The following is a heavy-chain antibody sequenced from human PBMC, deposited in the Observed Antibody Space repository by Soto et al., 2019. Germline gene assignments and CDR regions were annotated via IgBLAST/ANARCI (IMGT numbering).Heavy chain of an antibody. J-gene: IGHJ5*02. Sequence: ASVRVSCKASGYTFTSYGISWVRQAPGQGLEWMGWISAYNGNTNYAQKLQGRVTVTTDTSTSTAYMELRSLRSDDTAVYYCARGNVLMAYPMSASWFDPWGQGTGVTVSS. CDR2: ISAYNGNT. CDR3: ARGNVLMAYPMSASWFDP. CDR1: GYTFTSYG. V-gene: IGHV1-18*01. D-gene: IGHD2-8*01.